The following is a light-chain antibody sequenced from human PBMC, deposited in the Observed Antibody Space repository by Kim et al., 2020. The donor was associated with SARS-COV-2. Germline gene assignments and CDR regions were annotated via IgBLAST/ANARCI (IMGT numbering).Light chain of an antibody. V-gene: IGLV1-47*01. CDR3: AVWDDSLSAWV. CDR2: KNN. CDR1: SSNIGSNY. Sequence: GQRVTISCSGSSSNIGSNYVYWYQQLPGTAPKLLIYKNNQRPSGVPDRFSGSKSGTSASLAISGLRSEDEADYYCAVWDDSLSAWVFGGGTQLTVL. J-gene: IGLJ3*02.